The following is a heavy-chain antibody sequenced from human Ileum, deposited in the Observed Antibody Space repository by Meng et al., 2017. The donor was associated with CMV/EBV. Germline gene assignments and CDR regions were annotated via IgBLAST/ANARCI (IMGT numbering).Heavy chain of an antibody. CDR1: GFTFSNSG. CDR2: ISSNGDTT. V-gene: IGHV3-23*01. Sequence: SGFTFSNSGMSWVRQAPGQGLEWVSGISSNGDTTYYVDSVKGRFTVSRDNSKNTLYLQMNSLSVDDTAVYYCAKANSGWSNYFDYWGQGILVTVSS. CDR3: AKANSGWSNYFDY. J-gene: IGHJ4*02. D-gene: IGHD6-19*01.